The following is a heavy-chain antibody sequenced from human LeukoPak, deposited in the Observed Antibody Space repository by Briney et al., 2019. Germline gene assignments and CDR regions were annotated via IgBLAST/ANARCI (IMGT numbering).Heavy chain of an antibody. V-gene: IGHV1-69*13. CDR2: IIPIFGTA. Sequence: SVKVSCKASGGTFSSYAISWVRQAPGQGLEWMGGIIPIFGTANYAQKFQGRVTITADESTSTAYMELCSLRSEDTAVYYCARGGRYSYGPVDYWGQGTLVTVSS. D-gene: IGHD5-18*01. CDR1: GGTFSSYA. CDR3: ARGGRYSYGPVDY. J-gene: IGHJ4*02.